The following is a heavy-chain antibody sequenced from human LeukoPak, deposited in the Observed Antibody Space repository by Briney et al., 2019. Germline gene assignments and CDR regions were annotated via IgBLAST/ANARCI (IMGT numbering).Heavy chain of an antibody. D-gene: IGHD3-22*01. CDR2: INTNTGNP. V-gene: IGHV7-4-1*02. CDR3: ARDVEIITMIVVVNHDAFDI. Sequence: ASVKVSCKASGYTFTSYDINWVRQATGQGLEWMGWINTNTGNPTYAQGFTGRFVFSLDTSVSTAYLQISSLKAEDTAVYYCARDVEIITMIVVVNHDAFDIWGQGTMVTVSS. J-gene: IGHJ3*02. CDR1: GYTFTSYD.